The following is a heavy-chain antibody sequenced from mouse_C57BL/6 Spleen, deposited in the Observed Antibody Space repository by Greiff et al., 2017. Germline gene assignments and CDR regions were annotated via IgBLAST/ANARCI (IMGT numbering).Heavy chain of an antibody. CDR3: ARDTYYGSSLYYYAMDY. J-gene: IGHJ4*01. V-gene: IGHV1-26*01. Sequence: EVQLQQSGPELVKPGASVKISCKASGYTFTDYYMNWVKQSHGKSLEWIGDINPNNGGTSYNQKFKGKATLTVDKSSSTAYMEIRSLTSEASAVYYCARDTYYGSSLYYYAMDYWGQGTSVTVSS. CDR2: INPNNGGT. D-gene: IGHD1-1*01. CDR1: GYTFTDYY.